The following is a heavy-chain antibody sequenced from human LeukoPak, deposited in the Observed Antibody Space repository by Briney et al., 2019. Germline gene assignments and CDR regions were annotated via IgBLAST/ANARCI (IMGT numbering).Heavy chain of an antibody. CDR2: ISWNSGSI. J-gene: IGHJ6*03. CDR1: GFTFDDYA. Sequence: GGSLRLSCAASGFTFDDYAMHWVRQAPGKGLEWVSGISWNSGSIGYADSVKGRFTISRDNAKNSLYLQMNSLRAEDTALYYCAKAAPKAIRGCYMDVWGKGTTVTVSS. CDR3: AKAAPKAIRGCYMDV. D-gene: IGHD2-15*01. V-gene: IGHV3-9*01.